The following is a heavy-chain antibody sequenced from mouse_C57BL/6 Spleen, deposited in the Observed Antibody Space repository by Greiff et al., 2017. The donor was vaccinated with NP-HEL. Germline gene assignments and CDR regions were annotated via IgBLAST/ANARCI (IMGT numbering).Heavy chain of an antibody. Sequence: VKLMESGPGLVQPSQSLSITCTVSGFSLTSYGVHWVRQSPGKGLEWLGVIWRGGSTDYNAAFMSRLSITKDNSKSQVFFKMNSLQADDTAIYYCAKPDYYGSAMDYWGQGTSVTVSS. CDR2: IWRGGST. D-gene: IGHD1-1*01. V-gene: IGHV2-5*01. J-gene: IGHJ4*01. CDR3: AKPDYYGSAMDY. CDR1: GFSLTSYG.